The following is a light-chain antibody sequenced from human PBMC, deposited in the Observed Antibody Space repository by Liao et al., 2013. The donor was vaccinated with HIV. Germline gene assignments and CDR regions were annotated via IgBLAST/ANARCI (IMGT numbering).Light chain of an antibody. J-gene: IGLJ3*02. Sequence: SYILTQPPSVSVAPGQTARITCGADDIGTKAVHWYQHKRGQAPVLVIQYDTARPSGIPNRFSASESGATATLTIRRVEVGDEADYHCQVWDRISDHRVFGGGTKLTVL. CDR2: YDT. CDR1: DIGTKA. CDR3: QVWDRISDHRV. V-gene: IGLV3-21*04.